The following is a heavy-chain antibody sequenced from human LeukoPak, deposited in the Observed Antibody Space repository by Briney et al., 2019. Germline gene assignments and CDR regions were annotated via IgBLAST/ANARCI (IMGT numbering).Heavy chain of an antibody. Sequence: GGSLRLSCVASGFSFDDYAMQWVRQAPGKGLEWVSLISGDGGTTYYTDSMKGRFTISRDNSKNSLYLQMNSLRTEDTALYYCAKDWRYFGDDFDLWGRGTLVTVSS. J-gene: IGHJ2*01. CDR3: AKDWRYFGDDFDL. V-gene: IGHV3-43*02. CDR2: ISGDGGTT. CDR1: GFSFDDYA. D-gene: IGHD4-17*01.